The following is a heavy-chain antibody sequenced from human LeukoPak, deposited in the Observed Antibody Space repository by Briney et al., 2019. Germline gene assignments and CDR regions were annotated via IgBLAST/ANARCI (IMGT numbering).Heavy chain of an antibody. Sequence: GGSLRLSCAASGFTFTNAWMSWVRQAPGKGLEWVGRIKSRGDGETTDYIAPVKGRFTMSRDDSKATLYLQMNFLVVEDTAVYFCTTDLGLTMIRGVIVNWGQGALVTVSS. J-gene: IGHJ4*02. CDR2: IKSRGDGETT. CDR1: GFTFTNAW. CDR3: TTDLGLTMIRGVIVN. D-gene: IGHD3-10*01. V-gene: IGHV3-15*01.